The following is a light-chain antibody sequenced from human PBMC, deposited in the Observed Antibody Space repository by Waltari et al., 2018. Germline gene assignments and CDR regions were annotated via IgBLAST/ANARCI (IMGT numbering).Light chain of an antibody. CDR2: DVT. J-gene: IGLJ2*01. CDR1: SRDVGYFNH. Sequence: QSALTQPASVSGSPGQSITISCTGTSRDVGYFNHVSWFQHHPDSAPKLLIYDVTDRPSGVSSRCAGSKSVNTASLTISGLQAEDEADYYCSSYTGRGTVIFGGGTKLTVL. CDR3: SSYTGRGTVI. V-gene: IGLV2-14*01.